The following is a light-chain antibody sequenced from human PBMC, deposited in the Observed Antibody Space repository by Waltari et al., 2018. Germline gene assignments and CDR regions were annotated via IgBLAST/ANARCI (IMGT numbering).Light chain of an antibody. CDR3: LQHDNMPYT. Sequence: ETTLPQSPPFMSATPGDKHNISCKASQDIDDDVNWYQQKPGKASVFIIQDATSLVPGISPRFSGSGYGTDFTLTINNIESEDAAYYFCLQHDNMPYTFGQGTKLEIK. CDR1: QDIDDD. CDR2: DAT. J-gene: IGKJ2*01. V-gene: IGKV5-2*01.